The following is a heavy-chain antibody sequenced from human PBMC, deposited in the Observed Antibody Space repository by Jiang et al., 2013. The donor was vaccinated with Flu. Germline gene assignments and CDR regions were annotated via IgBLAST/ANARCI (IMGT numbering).Heavy chain of an antibody. CDR1: GFTFNDYS. CDR2: ISGSGDLI. CDR3: ARDVPGASGEMFDY. V-gene: IGHV3-23*01. Sequence: LVQPGGSLRLSCAVSGFTFNDYSMAWVRQAPGKGLLWLSTISGSGDLIDDADSVRGRFTISRDNSKNTLYLQINSLRGEDTAMYFCARDVPGASGEMFDYWGQGTLVTVSS. J-gene: IGHJ4*02. D-gene: IGHD5-24*01.